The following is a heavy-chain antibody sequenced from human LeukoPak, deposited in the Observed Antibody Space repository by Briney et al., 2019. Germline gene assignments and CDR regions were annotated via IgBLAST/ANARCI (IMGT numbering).Heavy chain of an antibody. Sequence: SETLSLTCAVYGGSFSGYYWSWIRQPPGKGLEWIGEINHSGSTNYNPSLKSRVTISVDTFKNQFSLKLSSVTAADTAVYYCARDYTVTKFGWFDPWGQGTLVTVSS. J-gene: IGHJ5*02. D-gene: IGHD4-17*01. CDR1: GGSFSGYY. CDR2: INHSGST. CDR3: ARDYTVTKFGWFDP. V-gene: IGHV4-34*01.